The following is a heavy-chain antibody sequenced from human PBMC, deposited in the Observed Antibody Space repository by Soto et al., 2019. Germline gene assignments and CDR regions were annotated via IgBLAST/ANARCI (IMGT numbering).Heavy chain of an antibody. CDR1: GIPFDTYA. CDR3: AKLAFGTLYSGMDV. D-gene: IGHD3-10*01. Sequence: GGSLRLSCAVSGIPFDTYAMSWVRQARGKGLEWVSLISGSGGRTHYADSVKGRFTISRDNSKNTLYLQMNSLRADDTAVYYCAKLAFGTLYSGMDVWGQGTTVTVSS. V-gene: IGHV3-23*01. CDR2: ISGSGGRT. J-gene: IGHJ6*02.